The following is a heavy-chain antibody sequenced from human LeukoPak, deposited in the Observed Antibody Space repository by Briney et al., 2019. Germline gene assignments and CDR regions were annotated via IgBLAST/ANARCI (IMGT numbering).Heavy chain of an antibody. CDR1: GFTFSSYS. CDR2: ISSSSSYI. CDR3: ASDLSESDFWSGYWGGYYYYMDV. V-gene: IGHV3-21*01. J-gene: IGHJ6*03. Sequence: PGGSLTLSCAASGFTFSSYSMNWVRQAPGKGLEWVSSISSSSSYIYYADSVKGRFTISRDNAKNSLYLQMNSLRAEDPAVYYCASDLSESDFWSGYWGGYYYYMDVWGKGTTVTVSS. D-gene: IGHD3-3*01.